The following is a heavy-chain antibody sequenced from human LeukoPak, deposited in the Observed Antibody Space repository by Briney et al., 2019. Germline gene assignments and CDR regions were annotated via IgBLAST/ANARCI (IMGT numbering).Heavy chain of an antibody. J-gene: IGHJ4*02. CDR3: ATTGMGY. CDR1: GYSFTDYY. Sequence: ASVKISCKVNGYSFTDYYMHWVQQAPGKGLEWLGLVDPEDGATIYADKFKGVVTIIADTSTYTAYMVLSSLRSEYTAVYYCATTGMGYWGQGTLVTVSS. V-gene: IGHV1-69-2*01. CDR2: VDPEDGAT. D-gene: IGHD1-14*01.